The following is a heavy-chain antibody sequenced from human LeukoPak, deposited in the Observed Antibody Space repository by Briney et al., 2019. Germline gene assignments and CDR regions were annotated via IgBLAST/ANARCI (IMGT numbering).Heavy chain of an antibody. V-gene: IGHV3-72*01. CDR2: IRNKANSYTT. Sequence: QPGGSLRLSCAASGFTFSDHYMDWICQGPGRGLEWVARIRNKANSYTTEYAASVEGRFSISRDDSKNSLYLQMNSLKTEDTAVYCCARYQLPVRYFDYWGQGTLVTVSS. CDR1: GFTFSDHY. D-gene: IGHD2-2*01. CDR3: ARYQLPVRYFDY. J-gene: IGHJ4*02.